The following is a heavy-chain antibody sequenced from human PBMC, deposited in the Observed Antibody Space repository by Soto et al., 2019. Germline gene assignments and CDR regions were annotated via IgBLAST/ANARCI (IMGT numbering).Heavy chain of an antibody. J-gene: IGHJ4*02. Sequence: GGSLRLSCAASGFTFSSYAMSWVRQAPGKGLEWVSAISGSGGSTYYADSVKGRFTISRDNSKNTLYLQMNSLRAEDTAVYYCAKDQAGYSSGRPDYWGQGTLVTVSS. CDR3: AKDQAGYSSGRPDY. CDR1: GFTFSSYA. V-gene: IGHV3-23*01. CDR2: ISGSGGST. D-gene: IGHD6-19*01.